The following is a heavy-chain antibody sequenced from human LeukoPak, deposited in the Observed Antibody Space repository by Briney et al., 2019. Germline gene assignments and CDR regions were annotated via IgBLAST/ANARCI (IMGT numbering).Heavy chain of an antibody. Sequence: GGSLRLSCAASGFTSSSYEMNWVRQAPGKGLEWVSDISSSGSTIYFADSVKGRFTISRDNAKNSLYLQMNSLRDEDTAVYYCARLEYYYVSGNYYKLFDYWGQGTLVTVCS. CDR3: ARLEYYYVSGNYYKLFDY. CDR2: ISSSGSTI. D-gene: IGHD3-10*01. J-gene: IGHJ4*02. CDR1: GFTSSSYE. V-gene: IGHV3-48*03.